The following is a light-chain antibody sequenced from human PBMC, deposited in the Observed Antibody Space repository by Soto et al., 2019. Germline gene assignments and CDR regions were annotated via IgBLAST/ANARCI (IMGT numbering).Light chain of an antibody. V-gene: IGKV1-39*01. CDR2: AAL. Sequence: DIRMTQSPSSLSASIGDRVTITCRASQSISTYLNWYQQKPGKAPKLLISAALNLQSGVPSRFRGSGSGTDFTLTISSLQPEDLANYYCQQSYSFPWTFGQGTKVEIK. CDR1: QSISTY. J-gene: IGKJ1*01. CDR3: QQSYSFPWT.